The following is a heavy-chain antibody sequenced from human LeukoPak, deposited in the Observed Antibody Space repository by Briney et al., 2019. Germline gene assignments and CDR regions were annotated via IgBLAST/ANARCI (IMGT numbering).Heavy chain of an antibody. V-gene: IGHV4-38-2*01. Sequence: SETLSLTCAVSGYSISNGYYWGWIRQPPGKGLEWIGSIYHSGSSYYNPSLRSRGSFSVDTSKNHFSLKLTSVTAVDTAVYHCARAGSGSRDYFDYWGQGTLVTVSS. D-gene: IGHD2-15*01. CDR1: GYSISNGYY. J-gene: IGHJ4*02. CDR2: IYHSGSS. CDR3: ARAGSGSRDYFDY.